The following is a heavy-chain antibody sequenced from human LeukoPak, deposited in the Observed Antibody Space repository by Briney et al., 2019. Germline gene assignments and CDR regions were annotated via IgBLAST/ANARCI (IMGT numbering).Heavy chain of an antibody. J-gene: IGHJ5*02. CDR1: GESMIGHY. V-gene: IGHV4-34*01. Sequence: SETLSLTCAVYGESMIGHYWTWIRQPPRKRLEWIGEIHHSGGTNSNPSLKSRVTMSIDLSKKQFSLKLNSVTAADTAVYFCARATASGSGRAYDRWAQGNLVPVSS. D-gene: IGHD3-10*01. CDR3: ARATASGSGRAYDR. CDR2: IHHSGGT.